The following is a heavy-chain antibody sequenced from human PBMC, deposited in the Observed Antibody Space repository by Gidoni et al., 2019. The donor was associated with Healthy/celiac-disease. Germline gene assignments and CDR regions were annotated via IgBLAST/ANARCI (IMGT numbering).Heavy chain of an antibody. Sequence: QVTLKESGPVLVKPTEPLTLTCTVSGFSLSHARMGVSWIRQPPGKALEWLAHIFSNDEKSYSTSLKSRLTISKDTSKIQVVLTMTNMDPVDTATYYCARILATNQEYYFDYWGQGTLVTVSS. CDR1: GFSLSHARMG. V-gene: IGHV2-26*01. CDR2: IFSNDEK. D-gene: IGHD2-2*01. CDR3: ARILATNQEYYFDY. J-gene: IGHJ4*02.